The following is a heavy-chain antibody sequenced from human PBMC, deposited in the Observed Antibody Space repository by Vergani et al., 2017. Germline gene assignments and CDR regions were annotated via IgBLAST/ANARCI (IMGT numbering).Heavy chain of an antibody. CDR1: GGYISSGGYY. J-gene: IGHJ5*02. CDR3: ARATKDSGSWFDP. CDR2: IYYSGGT. D-gene: IGHD2-15*01. Sequence: QVQLQESGPGLVKPSQTLSLTCTVSGGYISSGGYYWSWIRQHPGKGLEWIGYIYYSGGTYYNPSLKSLVTITVYTSNNQFSLKLSSVTAADTAVYYCARATKDSGSWFDPWGQGTLVTVSS. V-gene: IGHV4-31*01.